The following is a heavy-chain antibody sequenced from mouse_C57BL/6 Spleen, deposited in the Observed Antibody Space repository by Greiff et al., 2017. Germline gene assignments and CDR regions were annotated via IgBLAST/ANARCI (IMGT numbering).Heavy chain of an antibody. V-gene: IGHV1-26*01. CDR3: ARSRHDGYYVWCAY. CDR1: GYTFTDYY. CDR2: INTNNGGT. D-gene: IGHD2-3*01. J-gene: IGHJ3*01. Sequence: EVQLQQSGPELVKPGASVKISCKASGYTFTDYYMNWVKQSHGKSLEWIGDINTNNGGTSYNQKFKGKATLTVDKSSSTAYMELRSLTSEDSAVYYCARSRHDGYYVWCAYWGQGTLVTVSA.